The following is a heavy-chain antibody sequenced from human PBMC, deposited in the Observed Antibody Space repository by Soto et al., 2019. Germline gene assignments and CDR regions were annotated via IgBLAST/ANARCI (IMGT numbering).Heavy chain of an antibody. D-gene: IGHD2-15*01. CDR2: IKSKADGETK. Sequence: VGSVRLSCAASGFTFSHAWMSWVRQAPGKGLEWVGRIKSKADGETKDYGAPVRGRFTISRDDAKDTLYLQMNSLRIEDTAVYYCCVVKRLDQYSTSGYWFDPWGPGTLVTVSS. J-gene: IGHJ5*02. CDR3: CVVKRLDQYSTSGYWFDP. V-gene: IGHV3-15*01. CDR1: GFTFSHAW.